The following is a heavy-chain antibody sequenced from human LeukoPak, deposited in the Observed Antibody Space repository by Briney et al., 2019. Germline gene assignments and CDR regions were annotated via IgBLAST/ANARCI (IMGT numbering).Heavy chain of an antibody. CDR2: IKQDGSEK. J-gene: IGHJ4*02. D-gene: IGHD3-22*01. CDR3: ARDGDTSGYSD. V-gene: IGHV3-7*01. Sequence: GGSLRLPCAASGFTFSNYWMSWVRQAPGKGLEWVANIKQDGSEKHYVDSVKGRFTISRDNAKDSLYLQMNGLRAEDTAVYYCARDGDTSGYSDWGQGTLVTVSS. CDR1: GFTFSNYW.